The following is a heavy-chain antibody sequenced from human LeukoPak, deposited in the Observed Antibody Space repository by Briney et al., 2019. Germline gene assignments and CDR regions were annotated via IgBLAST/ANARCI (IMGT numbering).Heavy chain of an antibody. V-gene: IGHV1-18*01. CDR1: GYTFTSYG. D-gene: IGHD6-13*01. Sequence: ASVTVSCKASGYTFTSYGISWVRQAPGQGLEWMGWISAYNGNTNYAQKLQGRVTMTTDTSTSTAYMELRSLRSDDTAVYYCARDGGSSWSTNYFDYWGQGTLVTVSS. J-gene: IGHJ4*02. CDR3: ARDGGSSWSTNYFDY. CDR2: ISAYNGNT.